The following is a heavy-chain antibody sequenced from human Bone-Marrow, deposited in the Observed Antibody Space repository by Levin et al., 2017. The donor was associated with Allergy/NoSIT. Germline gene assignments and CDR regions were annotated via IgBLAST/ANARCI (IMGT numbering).Heavy chain of an antibody. CDR3: ARAFMGHLLSDY. V-gene: IGHV1-8*01. CDR2: MNPISTNT. D-gene: IGHD2-2*01. CDR1: GYIFSSFD. J-gene: IGHJ4*02. Sequence: GESLKISCKTSGYIFSSFDIIWVRQATGQGLEWMGWMNPISTNTGYSQKFRGRVSMTGDTSINTAYMELNSLTSEDTAVYYCARAFMGHLLSDYWGQGTLVTVSS.